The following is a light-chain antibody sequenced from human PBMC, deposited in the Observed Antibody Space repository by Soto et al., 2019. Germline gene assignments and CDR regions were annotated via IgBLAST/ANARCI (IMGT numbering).Light chain of an antibody. CDR2: DAS. CDR1: QSVGRY. Sequence: EIVLSQSPATLSLSPGERATLSCRASQSVGRYLAWYQQKPGQAPRLLIYDASNRATGIPARFSGSGSGTDFTLTISSLEPEDFGVYYCLQRSNWPITFGQGTRLEIK. CDR3: LQRSNWPIT. J-gene: IGKJ5*01. V-gene: IGKV3-11*01.